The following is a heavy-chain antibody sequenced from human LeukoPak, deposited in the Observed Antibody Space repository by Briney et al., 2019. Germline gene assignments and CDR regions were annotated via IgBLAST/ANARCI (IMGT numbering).Heavy chain of an antibody. J-gene: IGHJ4*02. Sequence: GGSLRLSCAASGFTFSSYAMSWVRQAPGKGLEWVSAISGSGGSTYYADSVKGRFTISRDNSKNTLYLQMNSLRAEDTAVYYCARDLGYCGGDCYRPTPYWGQGTLVTVSS. CDR3: ARDLGYCGGDCYRPTPY. V-gene: IGHV3-23*01. CDR1: GFTFSSYA. D-gene: IGHD2-21*02. CDR2: ISGSGGST.